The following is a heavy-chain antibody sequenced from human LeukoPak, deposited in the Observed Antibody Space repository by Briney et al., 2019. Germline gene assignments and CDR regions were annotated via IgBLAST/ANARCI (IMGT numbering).Heavy chain of an antibody. Sequence: GGSLRLSCTASGFTFGDYSMTWFRQAPGKGLEWVAFIRSKTYGGTTEYAASVKGRFTISRDDSKSIAYPQMNSLETEDTAIYYCTRAVNRIAAAGDYWGQGTLVTVSS. CDR2: IRSKTYGGTT. D-gene: IGHD6-13*01. J-gene: IGHJ4*02. CDR1: GFTFGDYS. CDR3: TRAVNRIAAAGDY. V-gene: IGHV3-49*03.